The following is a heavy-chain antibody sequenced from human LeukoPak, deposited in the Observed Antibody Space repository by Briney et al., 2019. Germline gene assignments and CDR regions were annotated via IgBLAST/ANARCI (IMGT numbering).Heavy chain of an antibody. CDR3: ARSEEYYDSSGYWCY. CDR2: ISYDGSKK. V-gene: IGHV3-30*03. D-gene: IGHD3-22*01. Sequence: PGGSLRLSCEASGLTFRRYAMHWVRQAPGKGLEWVAVISYDGSKKYYSDSVKGRFTISRDNSKNTLYLQMNSLRAEDTAVYYCARSEEYYDSSGYWCYWGQGTLVTVSS. CDR1: GLTFRRYA. J-gene: IGHJ4*02.